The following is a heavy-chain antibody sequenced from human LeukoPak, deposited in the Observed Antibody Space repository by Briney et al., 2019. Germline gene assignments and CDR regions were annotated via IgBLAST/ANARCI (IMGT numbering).Heavy chain of an antibody. J-gene: IGHJ4*02. Sequence: NASETLSLTCGVSGGSITSTNWWSWVRQPPGQGLERIGEISLTGRTNYNPSLIGRVIMSLDESRNQLSLTLTSVTAADTAMYYCTRESGPYCPFGYWGQGTLVVVPS. CDR3: TRESGPYCPFGY. CDR2: ISLTGRT. V-gene: IGHV4-4*02. D-gene: IGHD1-26*01. CDR1: GGSITSTNW.